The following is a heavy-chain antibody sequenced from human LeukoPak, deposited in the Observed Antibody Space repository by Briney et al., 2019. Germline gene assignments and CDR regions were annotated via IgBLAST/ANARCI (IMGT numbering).Heavy chain of an antibody. V-gene: IGHV4-34*01. J-gene: IGHJ4*02. CDR3: ATVVGAKKSFDY. CDR1: GGSFSGYY. CDR2: INHSGST. Sequence: SETLSLTCAVYGGSFSGYYWSWIRQPPGKGLEWIGEINHSGSTNYNPSLKSRVTISVDTSKNQFSLKLSSVTAADTAVYYCATVVGAKKSFDYWGQGTLVTVSS. D-gene: IGHD1-26*01.